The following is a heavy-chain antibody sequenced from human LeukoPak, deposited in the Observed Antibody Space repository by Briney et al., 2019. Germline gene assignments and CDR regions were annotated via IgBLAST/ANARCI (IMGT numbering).Heavy chain of an antibody. Sequence: TGGSLRLSCAASGFTFSDYGMHWVRQAPGKGPEWVAVIWYDGSNKYYADSVKGRFTISRDNSRNTLYLQMNSLRAEDTAVYYCVRELPPVVQYYFDYWGPGTLVTVSS. CDR3: VRELPPVVQYYFDY. CDR2: IWYDGSNK. J-gene: IGHJ4*02. V-gene: IGHV3-33*01. D-gene: IGHD3-22*01. CDR1: GFTFSDYG.